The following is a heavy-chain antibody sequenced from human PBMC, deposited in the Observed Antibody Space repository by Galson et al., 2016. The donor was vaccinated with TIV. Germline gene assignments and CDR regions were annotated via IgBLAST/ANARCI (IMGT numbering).Heavy chain of an antibody. CDR1: GFTVSRNY. V-gene: IGHV3-53*01. Sequence: SLRLSCAASGFTVSRNYMSWVRQAPGKGLEWVSTIYTGGNTYYADSVEGRFTMSRDTSMNTVYLRMDSLRAEDTAIYYCARDNNWNYANDAFDLWGQGTMVTVSS. CDR2: IYTGGNT. CDR3: ARDNNWNYANDAFDL. D-gene: IGHD1-7*01. J-gene: IGHJ3*01.